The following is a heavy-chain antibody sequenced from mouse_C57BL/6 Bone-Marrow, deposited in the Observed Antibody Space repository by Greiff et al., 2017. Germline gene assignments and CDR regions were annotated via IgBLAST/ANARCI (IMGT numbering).Heavy chain of an antibody. V-gene: IGHV14-4*01. Sequence: EVQLQQSGAELVRPGASVKLSCTASGFNIKDDYMHWVKQRPEQGLEWIGWIDPENGDTEYASKFQGKATITADTSSNTAYLPLSSLTSEDTAVYYCTTWPTVVATGAYWGQGTLVTVSA. D-gene: IGHD1-1*01. CDR3: TTWPTVVATGAY. CDR2: IDPENGDT. CDR1: GFNIKDDY. J-gene: IGHJ3*01.